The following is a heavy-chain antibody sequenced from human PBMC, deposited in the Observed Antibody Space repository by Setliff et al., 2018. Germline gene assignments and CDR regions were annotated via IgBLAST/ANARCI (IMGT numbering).Heavy chain of an antibody. J-gene: IGHJ2*01. CDR2: IYHSGST. V-gene: IGHV4-34*01. Sequence: SETLSLTCTVYGGSFSGYHWSWIRQAPGKGLEWIGSIYHSGSTYFNPSLKSRVTISVDTSKNQFSLKLNSVTAADTTVYYCARAVPRGATPDYWYFDLWGRGTLVTVSS. CDR1: GGSFSGYH. CDR3: ARAVPRGATPDYWYFDL. D-gene: IGHD2-2*01.